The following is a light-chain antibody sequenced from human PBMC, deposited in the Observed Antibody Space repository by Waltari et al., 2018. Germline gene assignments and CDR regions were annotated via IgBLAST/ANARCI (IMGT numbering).Light chain of an antibody. CDR1: SSDVGFYNL. Sequence: QSALTQPASVSGSPGQSFTISCTGTSSDVGFYNLVSGYQQHPDKAPKLMVYEVIERSSGVFTRWSGSKSGNTASLTSSGLQAEDEAEYYCCSYAGRNIWVFGGGTKVTVL. CDR2: EVI. CDR3: CSYAGRNIWV. V-gene: IGLV2-23*02. J-gene: IGLJ3*02.